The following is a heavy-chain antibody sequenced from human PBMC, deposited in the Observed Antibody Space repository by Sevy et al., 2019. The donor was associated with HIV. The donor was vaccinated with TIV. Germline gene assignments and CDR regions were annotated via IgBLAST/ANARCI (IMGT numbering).Heavy chain of an antibody. CDR3: AREADIVVVPAPPTYYYYGMDV. D-gene: IGHD2-2*01. Sequence: GGSLRLSCAASGFTFSSYAMHWVRQAPGKGLEWVADTSYDGSNKYYADSVKGRFTISRDNSKNTLYLQMNSLRAEDTAVYYCAREADIVVVPAPPTYYYYGMDVWGQGTTVTVSS. CDR2: TSYDGSNK. CDR1: GFTFSSYA. J-gene: IGHJ6*02. V-gene: IGHV3-30*04.